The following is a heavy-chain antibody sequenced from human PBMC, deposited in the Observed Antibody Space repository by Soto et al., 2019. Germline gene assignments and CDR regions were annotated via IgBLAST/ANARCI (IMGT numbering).Heavy chain of an antibody. V-gene: IGHV4-34*01. J-gene: IGHJ6*03. Sequence: PSETLSLTCAVYGGSFSGYYWSWIRQPPGKGLEWIGEINHSGSTNYNPSLKSRVTISVDTSKNQFSLKLSSVTAADTAVYYCARGLGGGDYYYYYYMDVRGKGTTVTVSS. CDR1: GGSFSGYY. D-gene: IGHD3-16*01. CDR2: INHSGST. CDR3: ARGLGGGDYYYYYYMDV.